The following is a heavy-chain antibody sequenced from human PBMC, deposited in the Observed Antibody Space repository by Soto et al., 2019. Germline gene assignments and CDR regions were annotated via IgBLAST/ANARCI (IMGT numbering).Heavy chain of an antibody. V-gene: IGHV4-34*01. D-gene: IGHD3-3*01. Sequence: SETLSLTCAVYGGSFSGYYWSWIRQPPGKGLEWIGEINHSGSTNYNPSLKSRVTISVDTSKNQFSLKLSSVTAADTAVYYCARLDVFGVVSYGMDVWGQGTTVTVSS. CDR1: GGSFSGYY. CDR3: ARLDVFGVVSYGMDV. J-gene: IGHJ6*02. CDR2: INHSGST.